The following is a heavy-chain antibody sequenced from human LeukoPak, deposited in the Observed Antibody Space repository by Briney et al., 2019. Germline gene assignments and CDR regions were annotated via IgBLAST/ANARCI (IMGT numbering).Heavy chain of an antibody. J-gene: IGHJ4*02. CDR3: VRDLSGINATSRGEDY. CDR2: INPKNGDT. D-gene: IGHD1-20*01. CDR1: GYTFNGYY. V-gene: IGHV1-2*06. Sequence: ASVKVSCKASGYTFNGYYMYWVRQAPGQGLEWMGRINPKNGDTNYAQKFQGRVTMTSDTSINMAYMELNRLRSDDTAVYYCVRDLSGINATSRGEDYWGQGTLVTVSS.